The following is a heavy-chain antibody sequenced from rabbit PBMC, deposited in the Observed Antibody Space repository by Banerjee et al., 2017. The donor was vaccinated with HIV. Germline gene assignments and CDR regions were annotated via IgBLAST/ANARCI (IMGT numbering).Heavy chain of an antibody. CDR3: ARGDAGSGAGYAYANL. CDR2: IYGGSSGNT. CDR1: GFSFSNGYY. J-gene: IGHJ4*01. D-gene: IGHD6-1*01. V-gene: IGHV1S40*01. Sequence: QQLVESGGDLVKPGASLTVTCTASGFSFSNGYYMCWVRQAPGKGLEWIACIYGGSSGNTYYASWAKGRFTISKTSSTTVTLQMTSLTAADTATYFCARGDAGSGAGYAYANLWGQGTLVTVS.